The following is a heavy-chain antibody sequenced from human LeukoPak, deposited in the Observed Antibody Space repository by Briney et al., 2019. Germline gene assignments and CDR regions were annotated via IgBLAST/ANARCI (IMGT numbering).Heavy chain of an antibody. CDR2: ISYDGSNK. CDR1: GFTFSSYA. Sequence: PGGSLRLSCAASGFTFSSYAMSWVRQAPGKGLEWVAVISYDGSNKYYADSVKGRFTISRDNSKNTLYLQMNSLRAEDTAVYYCAKDFPDNSGWYKTIGYYFDYWGQGTLVTVSS. V-gene: IGHV3-30*18. D-gene: IGHD6-19*01. J-gene: IGHJ4*02. CDR3: AKDFPDNSGWYKTIGYYFDY.